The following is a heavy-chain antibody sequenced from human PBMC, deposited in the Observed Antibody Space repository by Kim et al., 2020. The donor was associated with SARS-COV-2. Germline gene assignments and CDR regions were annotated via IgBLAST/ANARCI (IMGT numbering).Heavy chain of an antibody. Sequence: SETLSLTSTVSGGSISSSSYYWGWIRQPPGKGLEWIGSIYYSGSTYYNPSLKSRVTISVDTSKNQFSLKLSSVTAADTAVYYCARRGISVAAEDNDYWGQGTLVTVSS. CDR1: GGSISSSSYY. CDR2: IYYSGST. J-gene: IGHJ4*02. CDR3: ARRGISVAAEDNDY. V-gene: IGHV4-39*01. D-gene: IGHD6-19*01.